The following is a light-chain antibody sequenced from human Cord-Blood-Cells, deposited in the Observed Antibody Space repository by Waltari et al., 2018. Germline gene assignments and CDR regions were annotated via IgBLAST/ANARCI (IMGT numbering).Light chain of an antibody. Sequence: QSALTQPASVSGSPGPSITIPCTGTSSDVGSYNLVSWYQQHPGKAPKLMIYEGSKRPSGVSKRFSGSKSGNTASLTISVLQAEDEADYYCCSYAGSSTFVFGTGTKVTVL. CDR2: EGS. V-gene: IGLV2-23*01. CDR1: SSDVGSYNL. J-gene: IGLJ1*01. CDR3: CSYAGSSTFV.